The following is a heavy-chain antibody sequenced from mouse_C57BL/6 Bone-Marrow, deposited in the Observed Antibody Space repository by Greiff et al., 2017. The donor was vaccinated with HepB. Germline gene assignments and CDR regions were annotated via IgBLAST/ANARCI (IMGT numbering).Heavy chain of an antibody. D-gene: IGHD1-1*01. Sequence: QVQLQQPGAELVKPGASVKLSCKASGYTFTSYWMHWVKQRPGQGLEWIGMIHPNSGSTNYNEKFKSKATLTVDKSSSTAYMQLSSLTSEDSAVYNCARDYYGSRAWFAYWGQGTLVTVSA. CDR2: IHPNSGST. J-gene: IGHJ3*01. CDR3: ARDYYGSRAWFAY. V-gene: IGHV1-64*01. CDR1: GYTFTSYW.